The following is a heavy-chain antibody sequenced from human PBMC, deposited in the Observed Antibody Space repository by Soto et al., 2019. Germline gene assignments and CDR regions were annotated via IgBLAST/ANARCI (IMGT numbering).Heavy chain of an antibody. Sequence: LSLTCIVSGASISTGGYSWSWIRQPPGKGPEWIGYVYESGRTYYKPSLKSRASISMDKSRNQFSVRLTSVTAADAAVYFCARGDRYSGSFSDYFDPWGQGTLVTVSS. V-gene: IGHV4-30-2*01. CDR1: GASISTGGYS. D-gene: IGHD1-26*01. CDR3: ARGDRYSGSFSDYFDP. J-gene: IGHJ5*02. CDR2: VYESGRT.